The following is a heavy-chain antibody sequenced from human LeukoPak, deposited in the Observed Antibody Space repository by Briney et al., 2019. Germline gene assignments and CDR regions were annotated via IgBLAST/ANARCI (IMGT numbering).Heavy chain of an antibody. CDR1: GYTFTSYG. Sequence: ASVKVSCKASGYTFTSYGISWVRQAPGQGLEWMGWISAYNGNTNYAQKLQGRVTITADKSTSTAYMELSSLRSEDTAVYYCARDVWMGEMATIHHYYYGMDVWGQGTTVTVSS. CDR3: ARDVWMGEMATIHHYYYGMDV. J-gene: IGHJ6*02. D-gene: IGHD5-24*01. V-gene: IGHV1-18*01. CDR2: ISAYNGNT.